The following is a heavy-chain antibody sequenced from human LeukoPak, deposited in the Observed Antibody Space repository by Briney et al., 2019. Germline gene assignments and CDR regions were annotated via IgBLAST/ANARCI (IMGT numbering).Heavy chain of an antibody. J-gene: IGHJ3*02. CDR2: ISTSSSYI. CDR3: VRDTFSPDAFDI. V-gene: IGHV3-21*01. Sequence: PGGSLRLSCAASGFTFSSYSVNWVRQAPGKGLEWVSSISTSSSYIYSADSVKGRCTISRDNAKNSLYLQMNSLRAEDTAVYYCVRDTFSPDAFDIWGQGTMVTVSS. D-gene: IGHD3-16*01. CDR1: GFTFSSYS.